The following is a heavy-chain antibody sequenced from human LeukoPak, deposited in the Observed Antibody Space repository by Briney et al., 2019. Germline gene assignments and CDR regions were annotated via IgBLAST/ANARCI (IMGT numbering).Heavy chain of an antibody. Sequence: ASVKVSCKASGYTFTGYYMHWVRQAPGQGLEWRGRINPNSGGTNYAQKFQGRVTMTRDTSISTAYMELSRLRSDDTTVYYCASSPTYCGGDCCSFDYWGQGTLVTVSS. CDR1: GYTFTGYY. D-gene: IGHD2-21*02. J-gene: IGHJ4*02. V-gene: IGHV1-2*06. CDR2: INPNSGGT. CDR3: ASSPTYCGGDCCSFDY.